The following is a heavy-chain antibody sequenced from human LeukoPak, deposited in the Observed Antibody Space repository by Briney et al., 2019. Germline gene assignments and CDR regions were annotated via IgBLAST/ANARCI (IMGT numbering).Heavy chain of an antibody. Sequence: SETLSLTCTVSGGSISSYYWSWIRQPPGKGLEWIGYIYYNVSTNYNPSLKSRVTISVDTSMNQFSLKLSSVTAADTAVYYCARGLGAGRIKYYYYYMDVWGKGTTVTVSS. V-gene: IGHV4-59*12. CDR2: IYYNVST. D-gene: IGHD6-19*01. CDR1: GGSISSYY. J-gene: IGHJ6*03. CDR3: ARGLGAGRIKYYYYYMDV.